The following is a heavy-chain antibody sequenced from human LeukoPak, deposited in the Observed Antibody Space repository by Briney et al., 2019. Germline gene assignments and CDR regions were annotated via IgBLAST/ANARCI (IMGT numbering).Heavy chain of an antibody. CDR2: IGTAGDT. V-gene: IGHV3-13*01. D-gene: IGHD3-22*01. J-gene: IGHJ3*02. CDR3: ARGATMRMTDYDSSGYGAFDI. CDR1: GFTFSSYD. Sequence: GGSLRLSCAASGFTFSSYDMHWVRQATGKGLEWVSAIGTAGDTYYPGSVKGRFTISRENAKNSLYLQMNSLRAGDTAVYYCARGATMRMTDYDSSGYGAFDIWGQGTMVTVSS.